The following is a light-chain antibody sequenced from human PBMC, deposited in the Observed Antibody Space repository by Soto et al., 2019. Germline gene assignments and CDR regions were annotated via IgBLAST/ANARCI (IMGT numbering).Light chain of an antibody. CDR3: QQCGSSST. CDR1: QGISSY. J-gene: IGKJ5*01. V-gene: IGKV1-9*01. Sequence: IQLTQSPSSLSASVGDRVTITRRASQGISSYLAWYQQKPGKAPKLLIYAASTLQSGVPSRFSGSGSGTDFTLTISRLEPEDFAVYYCQQCGSSSTFGQGTRLEIK. CDR2: AAS.